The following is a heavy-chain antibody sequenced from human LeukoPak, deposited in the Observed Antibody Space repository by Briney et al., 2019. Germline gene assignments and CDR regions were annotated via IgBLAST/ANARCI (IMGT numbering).Heavy chain of an antibody. V-gene: IGHV3-15*01. CDR3: TPPGYEGLGY. CDR1: GFSFNNAW. CDR2: IKARTDGETT. J-gene: IGHJ4*02. D-gene: IGHD5-12*01. Sequence: TGGSLRLSCAASGFSFNNAWMSWDRQAPGKGLEWVGRIKARTDGETTDYTAPVRGRFTISRDDSKNTVYLQMNSLKTEDTAVYYCTPPGYEGLGYWGQGTLVTVSS.